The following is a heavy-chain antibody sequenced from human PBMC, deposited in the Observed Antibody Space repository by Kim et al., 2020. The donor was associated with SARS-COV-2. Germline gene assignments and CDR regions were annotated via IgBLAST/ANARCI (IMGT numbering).Heavy chain of an antibody. V-gene: IGHV3-74*01. CDR3: ARDLGLLLYDY. D-gene: IGHD3-10*01. CDR1: GFTFSSYW. Sequence: GGSLRLSCAASGFTFSSYWMHWVRQAPGKGLVWVSRIKTDGSTTIYADSVKGRFTISRDNAKNTMYLQMNSLRAEDTAVYYCARDLGLLLYDYWVQGTLV. CDR2: IKTDGSTT. J-gene: IGHJ4*02.